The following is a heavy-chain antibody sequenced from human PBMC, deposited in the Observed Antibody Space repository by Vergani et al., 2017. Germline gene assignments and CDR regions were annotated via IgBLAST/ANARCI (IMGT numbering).Heavy chain of an antibody. CDR1: GGSFSGYY. CDR3: ARAVRGVIMLSYYYYYYMDV. CDR2: INHSGST. Sequence: QVQLQQWGAGLLKPSETLSLTCAVYGGSFSGYYWSWIRQPPGKGLEWIGEINHSGSTNYNPSLKSRVTISVDTSKNQFSLKLSSVPAADTAVYYCARAVRGVIMLSYYYYYYMDVWGKGTTVTVSS. J-gene: IGHJ6*03. V-gene: IGHV4-34*01. D-gene: IGHD3-10*01.